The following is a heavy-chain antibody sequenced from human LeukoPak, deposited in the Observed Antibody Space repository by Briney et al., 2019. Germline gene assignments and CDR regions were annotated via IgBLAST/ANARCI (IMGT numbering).Heavy chain of an antibody. CDR1: GYTFTSYG. V-gene: IGHV1-18*01. CDR3: ARDTPYYYDSSGYSQADAFDI. D-gene: IGHD3-22*01. J-gene: IGHJ3*02. Sequence: ASVKVSCKASGYTFTSYGISWVRQAPGQGLEWMGWISAYNGNTNYAQKLQGRVTMTTDTSTSTAYMELRSLRSDDTAVYYCARDTPYYYDSSGYSQADAFDIWGQGTMVTVSS. CDR2: ISAYNGNT.